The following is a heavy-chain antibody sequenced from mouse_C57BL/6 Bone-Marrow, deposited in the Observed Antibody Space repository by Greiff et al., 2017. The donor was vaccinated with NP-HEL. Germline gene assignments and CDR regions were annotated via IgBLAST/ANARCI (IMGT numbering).Heavy chain of an antibody. Sequence: EVQLQESGGGLVKPGGSLKLSCAASGFTFRDSGMHWVRQAPEKGLEWVAYISSGSSTIYYADTVQGRFTISSTNAKNTLFLQMTILRSEDTAMYYCARPTVVAFDYGGQGTTLTVSS. CDR2: ISSGSSTI. CDR1: GFTFRDSG. D-gene: IGHD1-1*01. J-gene: IGHJ2*01. V-gene: IGHV5-17*01. CDR3: ARPTVVAFDY.